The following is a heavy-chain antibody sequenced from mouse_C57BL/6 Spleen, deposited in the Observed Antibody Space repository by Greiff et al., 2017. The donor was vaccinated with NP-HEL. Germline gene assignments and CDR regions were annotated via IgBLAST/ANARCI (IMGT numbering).Heavy chain of an antibody. V-gene: IGHV3-6*01. Sequence: EVQLQQSGPGLVKPSQSLSLTCSVTGYSITSGYYWNWIRQFPGNKLEWMGYISYDGSNNYNPSLKNRISITRDTSKNQFFLKLNSVTTEDTATYYWARDRPDYYAMDYWGQGTSVTVSS. CDR1: GYSITSGYY. CDR3: ARDRPDYYAMDY. CDR2: ISYDGSN. J-gene: IGHJ4*01.